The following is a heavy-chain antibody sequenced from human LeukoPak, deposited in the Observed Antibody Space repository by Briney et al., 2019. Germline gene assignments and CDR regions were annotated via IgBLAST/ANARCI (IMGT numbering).Heavy chain of an antibody. CDR3: LRGGGRSYCDY. CDR2: MNPNSGDT. Sequence: ASVKVSCKPSGYTFTAYNIHWVRQAPGQGLEWMGWMNPNSGDTNYAQNFQGRVTMTRDTSISTAYMELSSLRSDDTAVCFCLRGGGRSYCDYWGQGTPVTVSS. V-gene: IGHV1-2*02. J-gene: IGHJ4*02. CDR1: GYTFTAYN. D-gene: IGHD2-15*01.